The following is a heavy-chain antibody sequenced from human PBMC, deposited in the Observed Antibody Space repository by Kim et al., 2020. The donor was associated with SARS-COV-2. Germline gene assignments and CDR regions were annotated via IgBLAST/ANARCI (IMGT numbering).Heavy chain of an antibody. D-gene: IGHD3-22*01. Sequence: SETLSLTCTVSGGSISSYYWSWIRQPPGKGLEWIGYIYYSGSTNYNPSLKSRVTISVDTSKNQFSLKLSYVTAADTAVYYCARQKYYYDSSGYPDYWGQGTLVTVSS. CDR1: GGSISSYY. CDR3: ARQKYYYDSSGYPDY. J-gene: IGHJ4*02. V-gene: IGHV4-59*08. CDR2: IYYSGST.